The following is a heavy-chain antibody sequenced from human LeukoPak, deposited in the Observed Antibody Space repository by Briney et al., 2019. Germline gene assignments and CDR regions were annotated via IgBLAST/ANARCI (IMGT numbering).Heavy chain of an antibody. CDR1: GFTFNTYA. Sequence: GGSLRLSCAASGFTFNTYAMSWVHRAPGKGLEWVSAIGTAGDNTYYADSVKGRFTISRDNSKSTLYLQMDSLRAEDTAVYYCAKDLKSSGWDFDYWGQGTLVTVSS. D-gene: IGHD6-19*01. V-gene: IGHV3-23*01. J-gene: IGHJ4*02. CDR3: AKDLKSSGWDFDY. CDR2: IGTAGDNT.